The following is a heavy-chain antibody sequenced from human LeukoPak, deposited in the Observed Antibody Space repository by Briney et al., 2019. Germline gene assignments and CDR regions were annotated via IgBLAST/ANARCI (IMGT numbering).Heavy chain of an antibody. CDR3: ARDFGLAARALYYMDV. Sequence: GGSLRLSRAASGFTFSSYAMHWVRQAPGKGLEWVAVISYDGSNKYYADSVKGRFTISRDNSKNTLYPQMNSLRAEDTAVYYCARDFGLAARALYYMDVWGKGTTVTVSS. V-gene: IGHV3-30*01. D-gene: IGHD6-6*01. CDR1: GFTFSSYA. CDR2: ISYDGSNK. J-gene: IGHJ6*03.